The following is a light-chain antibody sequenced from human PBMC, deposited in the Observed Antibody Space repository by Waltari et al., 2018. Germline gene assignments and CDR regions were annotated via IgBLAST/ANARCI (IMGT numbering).Light chain of an antibody. J-gene: IGKJ2*01. V-gene: IGKV2-30*01. CDR2: RVS. Sequence: LVYSNGNIYLTWFQQRPGQPPRPLIFRVSNRHSGVPDRFSGSGSGTDFTLNISRVEAEDVAVYYCMQCPHFPFTFGQGTRLEIK. CDR1: LVYSNGNIY. CDR3: MQCPHFPFT.